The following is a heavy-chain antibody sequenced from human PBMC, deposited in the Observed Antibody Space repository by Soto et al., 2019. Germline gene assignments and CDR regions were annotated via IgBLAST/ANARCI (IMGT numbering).Heavy chain of an antibody. V-gene: IGHV3-73*01. Sequence: PGGSLRLSCAASGFTFSGSAMHWVRQASGKGLEWVGRIRSKANSYATAYAASVKGRFTISRDDSKNTAYLQMNSLKTEDTAVYYCTRPNYYVSSGPGAQDDFYIWGQGTMVTVS. D-gene: IGHD3-22*01. CDR3: TRPNYYVSSGPGAQDDFYI. CDR2: IRSKANSYAT. CDR1: GFTFSGSA. J-gene: IGHJ3*02.